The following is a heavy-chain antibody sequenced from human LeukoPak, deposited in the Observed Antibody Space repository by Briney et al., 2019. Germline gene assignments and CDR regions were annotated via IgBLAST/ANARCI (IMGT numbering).Heavy chain of an antibody. CDR2: ISSGSTYI. D-gene: IGHD4-23*01. J-gene: IGHJ3*02. Sequence: KTGGSLRLSCAASGFTFSAYSMNWVRQAPGKGLEWVSSISSGSTYIYYADSVKGRFTISRDNAKNTLYLQVNSLRADDTAVYYCARNIYGGTSYDAFDIWGQGTMVTVSS. CDR3: ARNIYGGTSYDAFDI. V-gene: IGHV3-21*06. CDR1: GFTFSAYS.